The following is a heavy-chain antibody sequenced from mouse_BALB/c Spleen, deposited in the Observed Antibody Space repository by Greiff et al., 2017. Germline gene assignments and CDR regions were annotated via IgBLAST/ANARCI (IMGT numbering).Heavy chain of an antibody. D-gene: IGHD2-3*01. V-gene: IGHV1-4*02. CDR1: GSTFTSYT. J-gene: IGHJ3*01. CDR3: ARGDDGYYVGFAY. CDR2: IPPSRGYT. Sequence: VQLQESAAELARPGASVKMSCKASGSTFTSYTMHWVKQRPGQGLAWIGYIPPSRGYTEYNQKFKDKTTLTSDKSSSTAYMQLSSLTSEDSAVYYCARGDDGYYVGFAYWGQGTLVTVSA.